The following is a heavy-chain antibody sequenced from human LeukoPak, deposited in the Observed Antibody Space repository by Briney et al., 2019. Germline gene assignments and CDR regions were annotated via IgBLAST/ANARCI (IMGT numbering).Heavy chain of an antibody. J-gene: IGHJ4*02. CDR3: AKRLGSGSYTAIDF. CDR1: GFTFSSYG. Sequence: GGSLRLSCAASGFTFSSYGMHWVRQAPGKGLEWVSIISFDESNQYYADSVKGRFTISRDNSKNTLNLQMSSLRDEDTAVYYCAKRLGSGSYTAIDFRGQGTLVTVSS. V-gene: IGHV3-30*18. D-gene: IGHD1-26*01. CDR2: ISFDESNQ.